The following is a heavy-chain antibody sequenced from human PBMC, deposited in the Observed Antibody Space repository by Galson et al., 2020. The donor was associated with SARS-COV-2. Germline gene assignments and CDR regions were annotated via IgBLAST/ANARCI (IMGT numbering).Heavy chain of an antibody. CDR1: DYSISSADY. V-gene: IGHV4-38-2*01. J-gene: IGHJ4*02. CDR3: VRGGFHLGELPGLHY. Sequence: SETLSLTCAVSDYSISSADYWGGSRHPPGKGLELIVSFYRSGSTYYNPSLKSRVTISPDTSKNQFSLRLKSVTAAETAVYYCVRGGFHLGELPGLHYWGQGNMVTVSS. D-gene: IGHD3-16*01. CDR2: FYRSGST.